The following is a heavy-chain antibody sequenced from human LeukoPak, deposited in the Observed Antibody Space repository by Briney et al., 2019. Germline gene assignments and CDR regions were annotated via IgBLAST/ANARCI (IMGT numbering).Heavy chain of an antibody. CDR2: INPNSGGT. V-gene: IGHV1-2*02. CDR1: GYTSTGCY. Sequence: GASVKVSCKASGYTSTGCYMHWVRQAPGQGLEWMGWINPNSGGTNYAQKFQGRVTMTRDTSISTAYMELSRLTSDDTAFYYCARGSYDSSDFEYFHHWGQGALLTVSS. J-gene: IGHJ1*01. D-gene: IGHD3-22*01. CDR3: ARGSYDSSDFEYFHH.